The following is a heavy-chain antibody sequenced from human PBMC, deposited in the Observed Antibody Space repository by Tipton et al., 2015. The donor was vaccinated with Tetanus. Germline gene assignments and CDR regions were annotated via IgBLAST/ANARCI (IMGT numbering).Heavy chain of an antibody. Sequence: TLSLTCAVYGGSFSGYYWSWIRQPPGKGLEWIGEINHSGSTNYNPSLKSRVTISVDTSKNQFSLKLSSVTAADTAVYYCASSLWFGELSYCFDYWGQGTLVTVSS. CDR1: GGSFSGYY. CDR3: ASSLWFGELSYCFDY. CDR2: INHSGST. J-gene: IGHJ4*02. D-gene: IGHD3-10*01. V-gene: IGHV4-34*01.